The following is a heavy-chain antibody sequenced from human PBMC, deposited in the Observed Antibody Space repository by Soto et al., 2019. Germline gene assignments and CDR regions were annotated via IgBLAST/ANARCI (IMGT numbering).Heavy chain of an antibody. D-gene: IGHD2-8*01. CDR3: ARPPFPGCINGVCYPCDH. V-gene: IGHV1-46*01. CDR2: INPSGGST. J-gene: IGHJ4*02. Sequence: QVQLVQSGAEEKKPGASVKVSCKASGYTFTHYYIHWVRQAPGQGLEWMGMINPSGGSTDYAQKFQGRVTMTTDTSTTTVYMELSSLRSDDTAVYYCARPPFPGCINGVCYPCDHWGQGTLVTVSS. CDR1: GYTFTHYY.